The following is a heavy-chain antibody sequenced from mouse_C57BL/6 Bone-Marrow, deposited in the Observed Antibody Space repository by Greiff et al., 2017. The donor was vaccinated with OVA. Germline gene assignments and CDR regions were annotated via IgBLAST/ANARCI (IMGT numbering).Heavy chain of an antibody. CDR2: ISDGGSYT. V-gene: IGHV5-4*01. D-gene: IGHD2-3*01. Sequence: EVKLMESGGGLVKPGGSLKLSCAASGFTFSSYAMSWVRQTPEKRLEWVATISDGGSYTYYPDNVKGRFTISRDNAKNNLYLQMSHLKSEDTAMYYCAREYYDGYYGFAYWGQGTLVTVSA. CDR1: GFTFSSYA. J-gene: IGHJ3*01. CDR3: AREYYDGYYGFAY.